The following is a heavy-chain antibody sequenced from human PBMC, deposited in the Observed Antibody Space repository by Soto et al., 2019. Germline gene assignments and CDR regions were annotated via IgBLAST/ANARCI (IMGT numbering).Heavy chain of an antibody. Sequence: EVQLLESGEGLVQPGGSLRLSCAASGFTFSSYAMSWVRQAPGKGLEWVSTLSASGDSTYYADSVEGRFTISRDNSKNTLHLQMNSLRAEDTAIYYCAKRGGRHTPATEIDYWGQGTLVTVSS. J-gene: IGHJ4*02. CDR1: GFTFSSYA. D-gene: IGHD3-16*01. CDR2: LSASGDST. V-gene: IGHV3-23*01. CDR3: AKRGGRHTPATEIDY.